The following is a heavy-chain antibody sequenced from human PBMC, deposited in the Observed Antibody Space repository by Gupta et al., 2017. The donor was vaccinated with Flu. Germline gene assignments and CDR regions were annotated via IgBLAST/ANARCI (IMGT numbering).Heavy chain of an antibody. CDR3: ARVRCTNGVCYVFDY. CDR2: IYTSGST. J-gene: IGHJ4*02. D-gene: IGHD2-8*01. Sequence: SYYWSWIRQPAGKGLEWIGRIYTSGSTNYNPSLKSRVTMSVDTSKNQFSLKLSSVTAADTAVYYCARVRCTNGVCYVFDYWGQGTLVTVSS. V-gene: IGHV4-4*07. CDR1: SYY.